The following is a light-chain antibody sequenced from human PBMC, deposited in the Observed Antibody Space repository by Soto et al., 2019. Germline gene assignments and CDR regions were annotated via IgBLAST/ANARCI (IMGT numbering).Light chain of an antibody. CDR2: AAS. CDR1: QTIGNN. Sequence: VMTQSPGPLSVSPGERATPSCKASQTIGNNLAWYQQSPGQAPRLLIYAASTRATGIPPRFSGSGSGTEFTLTISSLQSEDFAVYYCQYYNNWPPSITFGQGTRLEI. CDR3: QYYNNWPPSIT. J-gene: IGKJ5*01. V-gene: IGKV3-15*01.